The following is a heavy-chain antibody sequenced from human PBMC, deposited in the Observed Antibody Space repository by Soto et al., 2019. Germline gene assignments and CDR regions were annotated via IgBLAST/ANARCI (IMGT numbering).Heavy chain of an antibody. J-gene: IGHJ4*02. Sequence: QVQLVQSGGEVKQPVASVKVSCRASGYSFTSYGINWVRQAPVQGLEDMGWISAYSGATDSAQKFQGRVTLTTDTSTATAHKELGSLTSDDTAVYFWARGRGSSSRYEAPHDLDSWGQGTLVTVSA. CDR2: ISAYSGAT. CDR3: ARGRGSSSRYEAPHDLDS. V-gene: IGHV1-18*01. CDR1: GYSFTSYG. D-gene: IGHD6-13*01.